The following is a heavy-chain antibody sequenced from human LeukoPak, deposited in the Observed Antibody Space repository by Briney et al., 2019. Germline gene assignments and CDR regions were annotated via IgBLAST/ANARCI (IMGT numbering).Heavy chain of an antibody. CDR2: IKSKTDGGTT. CDR1: GFTFSSYE. V-gene: IGHV3-15*01. D-gene: IGHD3-22*01. Sequence: GGSLRLSCAASGFTFSSYEMNWVRQAPGKGLEWVGRIKSKTDGGTTDYAAPVKGRFTISRDDSKNTLYLQMNSLKTEDTAVYYCTLSDSSGYSYYYYYYMDVWGKGTTVTISS. J-gene: IGHJ6*03. CDR3: TLSDSSGYSYYYYYYMDV.